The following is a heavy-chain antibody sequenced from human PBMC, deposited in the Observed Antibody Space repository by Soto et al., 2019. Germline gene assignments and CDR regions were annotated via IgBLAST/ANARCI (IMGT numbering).Heavy chain of an antibody. J-gene: IGHJ4*02. CDR1: GVTFSSYA. Sequence: EVLLLESGGGLVQPGGSLRLSCIASGVTFSSYAMSWVRQAPGKGLEWVSAISGSGGTTYYADSVKGRFTISRDNSKNTLYLQMNSLRAEDTAVYYCAKQRAGFGSGSDTYYFDYWGQGTLVTVSS. D-gene: IGHD3-10*01. CDR2: ISGSGGTT. CDR3: AKQRAGFGSGSDTYYFDY. V-gene: IGHV3-23*01.